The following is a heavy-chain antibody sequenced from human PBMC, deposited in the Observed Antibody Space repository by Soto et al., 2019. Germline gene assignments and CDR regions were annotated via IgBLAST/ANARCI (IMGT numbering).Heavy chain of an antibody. V-gene: IGHV4-38-2*02. CDR1: GYSISSGYY. J-gene: IGHJ6*02. CDR3: ARDTQYYDILTGYSNHYGMDV. CDR2: IYHSGST. Sequence: SETLSLTCAVSGYSISSGYYWGWIRQPPGKGLEWIGSIYHSGSTYYNPSLKSRVTISVDTSKNQFSLKLSSVTAADTAVYYCARDTQYYDILTGYSNHYGMDVWGQGTTVTVSS. D-gene: IGHD3-9*01.